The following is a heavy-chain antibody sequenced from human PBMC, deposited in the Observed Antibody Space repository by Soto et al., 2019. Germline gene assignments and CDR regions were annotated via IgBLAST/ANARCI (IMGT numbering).Heavy chain of an antibody. Sequence: QVQLQESGPGLVKPSQTLSLTCTVSGGSISSGGYYWSWIRQHPGKGLEWIGYIYYSGSTYYNPSLKSRVTISVDTSKNQFSLKLSSVTAADTAVYYCARRGSRSGYDPYFDYWGQGTLVTVSS. CDR2: IYYSGST. CDR1: GGSISSGGYY. D-gene: IGHD5-12*01. J-gene: IGHJ4*02. V-gene: IGHV4-31*03. CDR3: ARRGSRSGYDPYFDY.